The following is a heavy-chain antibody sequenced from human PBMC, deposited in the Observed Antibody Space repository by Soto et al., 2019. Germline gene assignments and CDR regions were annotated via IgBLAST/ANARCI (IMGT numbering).Heavy chain of an antibody. Sequence: QVQLVESGGGVVQPGRSLRLSCAASGFTFSSYGMHWVRQAPGKGLEWVAVIWYDGSNKYYADSVKGRFTISRDNSKNTLYLQMNSLRAEDTAVYYCAMLPLNWAVAAYWGQGTLVTVSS. J-gene: IGHJ4*02. V-gene: IGHV3-33*01. D-gene: IGHD6-19*01. CDR2: IWYDGSNK. CDR3: AMLPLNWAVAAY. CDR1: GFTFSSYG.